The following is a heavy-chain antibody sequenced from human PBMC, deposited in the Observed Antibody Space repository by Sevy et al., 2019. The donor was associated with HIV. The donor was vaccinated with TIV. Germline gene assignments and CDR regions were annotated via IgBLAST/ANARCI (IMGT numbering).Heavy chain of an antibody. Sequence: GGCRLSCAASAFYFSIYGMHWVRQAPDKGLEWVALIWYDGSNKYYADSVKGRFTISRDNSKSTLYLQMNRLRAEDTAVYYCARGRDYGNFDYWGQGSLVTVSS. CDR2: IWYDGSNK. J-gene: IGHJ4*02. V-gene: IGHV3-33*01. CDR1: AFYFSIYG. D-gene: IGHD4-17*01. CDR3: ARGRDYGNFDY.